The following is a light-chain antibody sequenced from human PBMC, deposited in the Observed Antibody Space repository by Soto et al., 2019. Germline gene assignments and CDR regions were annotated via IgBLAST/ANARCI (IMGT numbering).Light chain of an antibody. Sequence: QSVLTQTPSPSGTPGQWVAISCSGSKSNIGSVSVNWYQQLPGAAPKLLIYGNNQRPSGVPDRFSASKSGTSASLAITGLLPEDEADYYCQSYDTFLSAVVFGGGTKVTVL. CDR2: GNN. J-gene: IGLJ2*01. CDR3: QSYDTFLSAVV. V-gene: IGLV1-44*01. CDR1: KSNIGSVS.